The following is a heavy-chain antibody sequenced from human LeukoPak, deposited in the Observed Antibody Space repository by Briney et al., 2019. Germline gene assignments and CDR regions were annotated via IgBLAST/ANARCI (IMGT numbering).Heavy chain of an antibody. CDR3: ARSFSSGWYPPEYFQH. J-gene: IGHJ1*01. V-gene: IGHV4-61*02. Sequence: SETLSLTCTVSGGSISSGSYYWSRIRQPAGKGLEWIGRIYTSGSTNYNPSLKSRVTISVDTSKNQFSLKLSSVTAADTAVYYCARSFSSGWYPPEYFQHWGQGTLVTVSS. CDR2: IYTSGST. CDR1: GGSISSGSYY. D-gene: IGHD6-19*01.